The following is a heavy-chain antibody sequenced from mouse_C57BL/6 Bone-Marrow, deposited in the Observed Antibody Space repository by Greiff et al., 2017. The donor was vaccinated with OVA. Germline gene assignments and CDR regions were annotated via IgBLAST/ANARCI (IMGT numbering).Heavy chain of an antibody. J-gene: IGHJ1*03. CDR1: GFTFSDYY. D-gene: IGHD4-1*01. Sequence: EVKLQESGGGLVQPGGSLKLSCAASGFTFSDYYMYWVRQTPEKRLEWVAYISNGGGSTYYPDTVKGRFTISRDNAKNTLYLQMSRLKSEDTAMYYCARPWDGYFDVWGTGTTVTVSS. CDR3: ARPWDGYFDV. V-gene: IGHV5-12*01. CDR2: ISNGGGST.